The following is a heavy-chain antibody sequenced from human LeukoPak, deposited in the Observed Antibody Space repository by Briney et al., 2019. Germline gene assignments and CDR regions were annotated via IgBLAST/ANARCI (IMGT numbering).Heavy chain of an antibody. V-gene: IGHV3-23*01. CDR3: AKDQGFYGSGSYFSSDAFDT. CDR2: ISGSGGST. D-gene: IGHD3-10*01. Sequence: GGSLRLSCAASGFTFSSYAMSWVRQAPGKGLEWVSAISGSGGSTYYADSVKGRFTISRDNSKNTLYLQMNSLRAEDTAVYYCAKDQGFYGSGSYFSSDAFDTWGQGTVVTVSS. J-gene: IGHJ3*02. CDR1: GFTFSSYA.